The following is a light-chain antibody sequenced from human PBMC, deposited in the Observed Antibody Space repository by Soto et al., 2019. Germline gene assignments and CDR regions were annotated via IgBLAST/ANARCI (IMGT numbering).Light chain of an antibody. CDR1: QSISSS. Sequence: DIQMTQSPSSLSASVGDKVTITCRASQSISSSLNWYQQKSGKAPNLLIYGVSRLQGGVPSRFSGSGSGTDFTLSISSLQPEDFATYYCQQSHTAPSITFGQGTRLEIK. CDR3: QQSHTAPSIT. V-gene: IGKV1-39*01. CDR2: GVS. J-gene: IGKJ5*01.